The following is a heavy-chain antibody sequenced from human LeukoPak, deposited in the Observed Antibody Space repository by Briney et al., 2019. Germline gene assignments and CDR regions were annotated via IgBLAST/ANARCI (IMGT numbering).Heavy chain of an antibody. CDR1: GFTFSSYW. V-gene: IGHV3-30*18. Sequence: PGGSLRLSCAASGFTFSSYWMSWVRQAPGKGLEWVAVISYDGSNKYYADSVKGRFTISRDNSKNTLYLQMNSLRAEDTAVYYCAKGVDFRGAGYFDYWGQGTLVTVSS. CDR2: ISYDGSNK. J-gene: IGHJ4*02. D-gene: IGHD5-12*01. CDR3: AKGVDFRGAGYFDY.